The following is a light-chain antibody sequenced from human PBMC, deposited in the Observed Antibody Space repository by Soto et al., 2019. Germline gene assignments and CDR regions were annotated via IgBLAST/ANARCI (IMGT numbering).Light chain of an antibody. CDR2: VNSDGSH. J-gene: IGLJ3*02. CDR1: SGHSSYA. Sequence: QPVLTQSPSASASLGASVKLTCTLSSGHSSYAIAWHQQQPEKGPRYLMKVNSDGSHSKGDGIPDRFSGSSSGAERYLTISSLQSEDEADYYCQTWGTGMHWVFGGGTKLTVL. V-gene: IGLV4-69*01. CDR3: QTWGTGMHWV.